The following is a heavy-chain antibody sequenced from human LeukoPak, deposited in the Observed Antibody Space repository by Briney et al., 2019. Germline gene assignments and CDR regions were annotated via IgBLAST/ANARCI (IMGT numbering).Heavy chain of an antibody. J-gene: IGHJ3*02. V-gene: IGHV3-21*01. CDR3: ARPMQAGATRIAFDI. Sequence: GGSLRLSCAASGFTFSSYSMNWVRQAPGKGLEWVSSISSSSSYIYYADSVKGRFTISRDNAKNSLYLQMNSLRAEDTAVYYCARPMQAGATRIAFDIWGQGTMVTVYS. CDR1: GFTFSSYS. CDR2: ISSSSSYI. D-gene: IGHD1-26*01.